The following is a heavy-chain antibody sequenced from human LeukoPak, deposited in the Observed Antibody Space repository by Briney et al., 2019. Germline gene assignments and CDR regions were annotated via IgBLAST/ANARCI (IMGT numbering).Heavy chain of an antibody. D-gene: IGHD6-6*01. CDR2: ISAYNGNT. Sequence: ASVKVSCKASGYTFTSYGISWVRQAPGQGLEWMGWISAYNGNTNYAQKLQGRVTMTTDTSTSTAYMELRSLRSDDTAVYYCARAYSSSGSYYYGMDVWGQGTTVTVSS. V-gene: IGHV1-18*01. J-gene: IGHJ6*02. CDR3: ARAYSSSGSYYYGMDV. CDR1: GYTFTSYG.